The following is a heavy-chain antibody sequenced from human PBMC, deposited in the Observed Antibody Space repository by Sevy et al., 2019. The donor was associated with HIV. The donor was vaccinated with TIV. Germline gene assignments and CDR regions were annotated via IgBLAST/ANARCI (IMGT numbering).Heavy chain of an antibody. Sequence: GGSLRLSCAASGFTFDDYAMHWVRQAPGKGLEWVSGISWNSGSLGYADSVKGRFTISRDNVKNSLYLQLNSLRAEDTALYYGAKGVDYGVTNWFDPWGQGTLVTVSS. V-gene: IGHV3-9*01. CDR3: AKGVDYGVTNWFDP. D-gene: IGHD3-10*01. CDR1: GFTFDDYA. CDR2: ISWNSGSL. J-gene: IGHJ5*02.